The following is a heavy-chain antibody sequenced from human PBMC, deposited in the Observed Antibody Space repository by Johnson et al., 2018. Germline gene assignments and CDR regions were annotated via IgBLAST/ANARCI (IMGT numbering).Heavy chain of an antibody. V-gene: IGHV3-66*01. Sequence: EVQLVESGGGLVTPGGSLRLSCAASGFTFSSSYMTWVRQAPGKGLEWVSVIYSGGSTYYADSVKGRFTISRYNSKNTLYCQMNSLRADDTAVYYCARALPPNKYDYWLAFDIWGQGIMVTVSS. D-gene: IGHD3-3*01. CDR1: GFTFSSSY. CDR3: ARALPPNKYDYWLAFDI. J-gene: IGHJ3*02. CDR2: IYSGGST.